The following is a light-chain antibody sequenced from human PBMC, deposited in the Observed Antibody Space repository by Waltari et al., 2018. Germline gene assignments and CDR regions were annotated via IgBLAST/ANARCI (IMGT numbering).Light chain of an antibody. CDR1: QSTRSD. V-gene: IGKV3-15*01. CDR2: GAS. J-gene: IGKJ1*01. CDR3: QQYYRWWT. Sequence: EIVMTQSPATLSVSPGERATLSCRASQSTRSDLAWYQQKPGQAPRLLIHGASTRATGIPDRFSGSGSGTEFTLTISSLQSEDFAVYYCQQYYRWWTFGLGTKVERK.